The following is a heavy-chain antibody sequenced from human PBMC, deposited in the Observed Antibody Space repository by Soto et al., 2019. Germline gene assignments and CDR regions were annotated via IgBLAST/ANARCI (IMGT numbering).Heavy chain of an antibody. D-gene: IGHD3-9*01. CDR3: AKGPEYDSLTGCDY. V-gene: IGHV3-23*01. CDR2: LSGGGSTT. Sequence: EVQLLESGGGFVQPGESLRLSCAASGFTFSLSAMSWVRQAPGRGLDWVSSLSGGGSTTDYADSVKGRFTISRDNSKNTVHLQMNSLRAEDTAVYYCAKGPEYDSLTGCDYLGQCALVTVSS. J-gene: IGHJ4*02. CDR1: GFTFSLSA.